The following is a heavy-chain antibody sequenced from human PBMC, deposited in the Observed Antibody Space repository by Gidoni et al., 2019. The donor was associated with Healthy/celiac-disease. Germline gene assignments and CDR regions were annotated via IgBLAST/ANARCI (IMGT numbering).Heavy chain of an antibody. CDR2: IIPIFGTA. J-gene: IGHJ4*02. CDR3: ARAVGPVIVGATRRGYYFDY. V-gene: IGHV1-69*01. Sequence: QVQLVQSGAEVKKPGSSVKVSCKASGGTFSSYAISWVRQAPGQGLEWMGGIIPIFGTANYAPKFQGRVTITADESTSTAYMELSSLRSEVTAVYYCARAVGPVIVGATRRGYYFDYWGQGTLVTVSS. CDR1: GGTFSSYA. D-gene: IGHD1-26*01.